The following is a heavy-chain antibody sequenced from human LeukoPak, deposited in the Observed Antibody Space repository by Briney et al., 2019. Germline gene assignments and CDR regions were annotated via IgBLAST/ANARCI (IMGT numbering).Heavy chain of an antibody. V-gene: IGHV1-18*04. J-gene: IGHJ4*02. Sequence: ASVKVSCKASGYTFTGYYMHWVRQAPGQGLEWMGWISAYNGNTNYAQKLQGRVTMTTDTSTSTAYMELRSLRSDDTAVYYCARGRAVAGMGVEDYWGQGTLVTVSS. CDR2: ISAYNGNT. CDR3: ARGRAVAGMGVEDY. CDR1: GYTFTGYY. D-gene: IGHD6-19*01.